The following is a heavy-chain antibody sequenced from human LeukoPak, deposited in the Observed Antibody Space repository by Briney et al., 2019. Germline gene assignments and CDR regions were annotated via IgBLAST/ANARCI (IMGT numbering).Heavy chain of an antibody. CDR2: ITSGGDYI. V-gene: IGHV3-21*01. CDR1: GFTFNTFN. CDR3: ARGHYDVLAASYKWTPDY. Sequence: GGSLRLSSAASGFTFNTFNMNWVRQAPGKGLEWVSSITSGGDYIYYADSVKGRFTTSRDNAKNSLSLQLNSLRVEDTAVYYCARGHYDVLAASYKWTPDYWGQGTLVTVSS. J-gene: IGHJ4*02. D-gene: IGHD3-9*01.